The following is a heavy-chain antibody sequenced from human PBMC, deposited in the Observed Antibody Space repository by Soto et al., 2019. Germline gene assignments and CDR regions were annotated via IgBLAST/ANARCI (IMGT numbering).Heavy chain of an antibody. Sequence: EVQLVESGGGLVQPGGSLKLSCAASGFTFSGSAMHWVRQASGKGLEWVGRIRSKANSYATAYAASVKGRFTISRDDSKNTAYLQMNSLKTEDTAVYYCTSPSSSRDYWGQGTLVTASS. CDR1: GFTFSGSA. D-gene: IGHD6-13*01. V-gene: IGHV3-73*02. CDR3: TSPSSSRDY. CDR2: IRSKANSYAT. J-gene: IGHJ4*02.